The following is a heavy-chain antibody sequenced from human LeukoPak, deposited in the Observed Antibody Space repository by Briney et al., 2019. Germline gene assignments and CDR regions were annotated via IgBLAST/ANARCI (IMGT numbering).Heavy chain of an antibody. CDR3: AKDGESGIQYTQGYFDY. CDR1: GFPFSSYY. Sequence: GGSLRLSCAASGFPFSSYYMHWVRQAPGKGLEWVGFIRYDGSNKYYADSVRRRITFSGDNTYNTLHLQMTGLIADDTAVYCSAKDGESGIQYTQGYFDYWGQGTLVTVSS. J-gene: IGHJ4*02. V-gene: IGHV3-30*02. CDR2: IRYDGSNK. D-gene: IGHD1-1*01.